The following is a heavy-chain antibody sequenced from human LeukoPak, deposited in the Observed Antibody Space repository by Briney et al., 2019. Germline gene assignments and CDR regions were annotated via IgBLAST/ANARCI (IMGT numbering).Heavy chain of an antibody. D-gene: IGHD5-24*01. CDR2: IYPGDSDS. Sequence: GESLKISCKGSGCSFTSYWIGWVRQMPGKGQEWMGIIYPGDSDSRYSPSFQGQVTISADKSISTAYLQWNSLKASDTAMYYCARLRDAYPDYWGQGTLITVSS. J-gene: IGHJ4*02. CDR1: GCSFTSYW. V-gene: IGHV5-51*01. CDR3: ARLRDAYPDY.